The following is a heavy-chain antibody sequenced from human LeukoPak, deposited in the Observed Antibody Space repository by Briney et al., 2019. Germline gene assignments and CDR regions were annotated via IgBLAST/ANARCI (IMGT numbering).Heavy chain of an antibody. CDR2: ISYDGSNE. J-gene: IGHJ6*02. D-gene: IGHD6-6*01. Sequence: PGGSLRLSCAASGFTFSSYGMHWVRQAPGKGLEWVAVISYDGSNECYADSVKGRLTISRDNSKNTLYLQMNSLRAEDTAVYYCAKEYSSSSSIYYYYGMDVWGQGTTVTVSS. CDR1: GFTFSSYG. CDR3: AKEYSSSSSIYYYYGMDV. V-gene: IGHV3-30*18.